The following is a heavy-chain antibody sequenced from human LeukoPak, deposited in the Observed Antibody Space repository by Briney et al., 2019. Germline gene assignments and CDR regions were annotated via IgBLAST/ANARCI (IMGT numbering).Heavy chain of an antibody. J-gene: IGHJ4*02. D-gene: IGHD3-22*01. CDR2: IIPIFGTA. CDR3: AGGTYYYDSSGYYGDY. V-gene: IGHV1-69*06. CDR1: GGTFSSYA. Sequence: SVKVSCKASGGTFSSYAISWVRQAPGQGLEWMGGIIPIFGTANHAQKFQGRVTITADKSTSTAYMELSSLRSEDTAVYYCAGGTYYYDSSGYYGDYWGQGTLVTVSS.